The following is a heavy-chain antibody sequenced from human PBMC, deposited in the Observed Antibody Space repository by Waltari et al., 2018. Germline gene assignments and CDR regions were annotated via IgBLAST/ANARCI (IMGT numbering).Heavy chain of an antibody. J-gene: IGHJ6*02. Sequence: QVQLVESGGGVVQPGRSLRLSCAASGFTFSSYAMHWVRQAPGKGLEWVAVISYDGSNKYYAESVKGRFTIARDNSKNTLYLQMNSLRAEDTAVYYCASLTRDGYNFNYYYYGMDVWGQGTTVTVSS. CDR2: ISYDGSNK. V-gene: IGHV3-30*01. CDR1: GFTFSSYA. D-gene: IGHD5-12*01. CDR3: ASLTRDGYNFNYYYYGMDV.